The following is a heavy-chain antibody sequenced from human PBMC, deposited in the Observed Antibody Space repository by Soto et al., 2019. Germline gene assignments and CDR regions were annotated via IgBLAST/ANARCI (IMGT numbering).Heavy chain of an antibody. CDR2: RSDYNGNT. CDR1: GYTFSSYG. CDR3: AREGFYSGSGTYSPPRDYGMDV. Sequence: QVQLVQSGVEVKKAGASVKVSCKASGYTFSSYGISWPRQAPGQGLEWMGWRSDYNGNTHYAQKFQGTLIITTDTSTRMGYNALRGLRFGGTVVYFCAREGFYSGSGTYSPPRDYGMDVWGQGTTVTVSS. J-gene: IGHJ6*02. V-gene: IGHV1-18*01. D-gene: IGHD3-10*01.